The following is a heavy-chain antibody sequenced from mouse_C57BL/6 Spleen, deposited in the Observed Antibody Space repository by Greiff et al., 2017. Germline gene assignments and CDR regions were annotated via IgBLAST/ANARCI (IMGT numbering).Heavy chain of an antibody. CDR2: IYPGSGST. CDR3: ASDPLTGTEDYAMDY. V-gene: IGHV1-55*01. Sequence: QVQLQQSGAELVKPGASVKMSCKASGYTFTSYWITWVKQRPGQGLEWIGDIYPGSGSTNYNEKFKSKATLTVDTSSSTAYMQLSSLTSEDSAVYYCASDPLTGTEDYAMDYWGQGTSVTVSS. J-gene: IGHJ4*01. D-gene: IGHD4-1*01. CDR1: GYTFTSYW.